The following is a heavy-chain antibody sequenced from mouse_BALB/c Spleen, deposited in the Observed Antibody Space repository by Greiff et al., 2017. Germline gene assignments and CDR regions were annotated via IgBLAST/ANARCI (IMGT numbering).Heavy chain of an antibody. J-gene: IGHJ3*01. D-gene: IGHD1-1*01. CDR2: IYPGDGST. CDR3: ARRRDYGGSALFAY. V-gene: IGHV1S56*01. Sequence: VQLQQSGPELVKPGALVKISCKASGYTFTSYDINWVKQRPGQGLEWIGWIYPGDGSTKYTEKFKGKATLTADKSSSTVYMQLSSLTSENSADYFCARRRDYGGSALFAYWGQGTLVTVSA. CDR1: GYTFTSYD.